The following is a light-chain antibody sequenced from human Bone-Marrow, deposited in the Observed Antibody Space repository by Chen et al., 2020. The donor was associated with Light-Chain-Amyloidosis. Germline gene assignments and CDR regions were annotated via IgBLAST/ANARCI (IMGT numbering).Light chain of an antibody. CDR1: QTVFSN. J-gene: IGKJ2*01. Sequence: EIVMTQSPATLSVSTGERATLSCRASQTVFSNLAWYQQKPGQAPRLLIHDASTRATGIPARFSGSGSGTEFTLTISSLQSEDFAVYYCQQYSKWYTFGQGTKLEIK. V-gene: IGKV3-15*01. CDR2: DAS. CDR3: QQYSKWYT.